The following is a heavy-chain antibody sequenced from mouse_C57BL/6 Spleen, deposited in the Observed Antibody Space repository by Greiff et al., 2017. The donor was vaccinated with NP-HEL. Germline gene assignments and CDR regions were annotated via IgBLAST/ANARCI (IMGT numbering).Heavy chain of an antibody. J-gene: IGHJ2*01. V-gene: IGHV5-9-1*02. Sequence: EVQVVESGEGLVKPGGSLKLSCAASGFTFSSYAMSWVRQTPEKRLEWVAYISSGGDYIYYADTVKGRFTISRDNARNTLYLQMSSLKSEDTAMYYCTRDRGSYYFDYWGQGTTLTVSS. CDR3: TRDRGSYYFDY. CDR2: ISSGGDYI. CDR1: GFTFSSYA. D-gene: IGHD3-1*01.